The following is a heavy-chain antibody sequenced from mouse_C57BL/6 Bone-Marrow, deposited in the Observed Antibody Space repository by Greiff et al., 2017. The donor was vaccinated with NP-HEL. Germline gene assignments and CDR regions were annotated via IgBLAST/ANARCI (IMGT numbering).Heavy chain of an antibody. V-gene: IGHV1-75*01. J-gene: IGHJ3*01. Sequence: VQLQQSGPELVKPGASVKISCKASGYTFTDYYINWVKQRPGQGLEWIGWIFPGSGSTYYNEKFKGKATLTVDKSSSTAYMLLSSLTSEDSAVYFCARKDYGSSSAWFAYWGQGTLVTVSA. CDR3: ARKDYGSSSAWFAY. D-gene: IGHD1-1*01. CDR1: GYTFTDYY. CDR2: IFPGSGST.